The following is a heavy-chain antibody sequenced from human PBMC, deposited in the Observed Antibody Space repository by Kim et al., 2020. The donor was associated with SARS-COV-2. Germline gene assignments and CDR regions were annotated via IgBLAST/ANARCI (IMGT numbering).Heavy chain of an antibody. D-gene: IGHD6-19*01. J-gene: IGHJ4*02. V-gene: IGHV4-30-2*04. CDR3: ARVSQAVAGTNDY. Sequence: YNPSLTSRVTISVDTSKNQFSLTLSSVTAADTAVYYCARVSQAVAGTNDYWGQGTLVTVSS.